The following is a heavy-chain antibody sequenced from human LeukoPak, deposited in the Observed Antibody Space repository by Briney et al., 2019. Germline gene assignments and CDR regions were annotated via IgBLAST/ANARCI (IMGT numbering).Heavy chain of an antibody. CDR1: GFTFSSYS. V-gene: IGHV3-48*01. Sequence: QPGGSLRLSCATSGFTFSSYSMNWVRQAPGEGLEWVSYISTGSTNIKQADSVKGRFTISRDNAKNSLYLQMNSLRAEDTAVYYCARDLDWAFDYWGQVILVSVVS. CDR3: ARDLDWAFDY. J-gene: IGHJ4*02. D-gene: IGHD3-9*01. CDR2: ISTGSTNI.